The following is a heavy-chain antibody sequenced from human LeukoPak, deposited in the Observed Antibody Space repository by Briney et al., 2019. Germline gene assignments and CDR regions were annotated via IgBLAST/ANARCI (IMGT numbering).Heavy chain of an antibody. CDR1: GDSISSYY. J-gene: IGHJ4*02. D-gene: IGHD4-23*01. Sequence: PSETLSLTCTVSGDSISSYYWSWIRQPPGKGLEWIGYIYYTGSTNYNPSLQSRVTMSVDTSKNQFSLKLSSVTAADTAVYYCARHTSYGGNSAFGNWGQGTLVIVST. CDR3: ARHTSYGGNSAFGN. CDR2: IYYTGST. V-gene: IGHV4-59*08.